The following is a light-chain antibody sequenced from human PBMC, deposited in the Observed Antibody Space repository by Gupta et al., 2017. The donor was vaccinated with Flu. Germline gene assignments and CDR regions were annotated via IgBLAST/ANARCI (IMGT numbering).Light chain of an antibody. V-gene: IGLV4-69*01. J-gene: IGLJ3*02. Sequence: QLMLTQSPSASASLGASVKLTCTLSSGHSSYAIAWHQQQPEKGPRYLMKLNSDGSHSKGDGIPDRFSGSSSGAERYLTISSLQSEDEADYYCQTWDTGIWVFGGGTKLTVL. CDR1: SGHSSYA. CDR2: LNSDGSH. CDR3: QTWDTGIWV.